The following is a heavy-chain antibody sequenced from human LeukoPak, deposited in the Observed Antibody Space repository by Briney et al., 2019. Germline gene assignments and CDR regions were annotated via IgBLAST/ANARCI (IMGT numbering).Heavy chain of an antibody. CDR3: ATNLIGAGEYFQQ. CDR1: GLRFSDYY. V-gene: IGHV3-11*01. CDR2: ISSGGDIM. Sequence: GGSLRLSCAASGLRFSDYYVSWIRQAPGKGLQWVSYISSGGDIMHYADSVKGRFTSSRDNAKNSGHLEMNSLGAEDTAVYYCATNLIGAGEYFQQWGQGTLVTVSS. J-gene: IGHJ1*01. D-gene: IGHD2/OR15-2a*01.